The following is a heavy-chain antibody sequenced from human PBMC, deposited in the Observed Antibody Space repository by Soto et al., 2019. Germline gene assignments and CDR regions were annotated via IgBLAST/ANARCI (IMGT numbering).Heavy chain of an antibody. CDR3: PRDASRDSSARGWFDP. J-gene: IGHJ5*02. CDR1: GFTFRSFT. Sequence: GGSLRLSCAASGFTFRSFTMNWVRQAPGKGLEWVSTISRNSAYIYYTDALRGRFTISRDNAKNSLHLQMNSLRAEDTAVYYCPRDASRDSSARGWFDPWGPGTLVTVSS. CDR2: ISRNSAYI. D-gene: IGHD6-13*01. V-gene: IGHV3-21*01.